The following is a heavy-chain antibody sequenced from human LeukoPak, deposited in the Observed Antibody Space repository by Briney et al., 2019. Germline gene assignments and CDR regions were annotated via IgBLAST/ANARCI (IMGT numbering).Heavy chain of an antibody. Sequence: PSETLSLTCTVSGGSISSSSYYWGWIRQPPGKGLEWIGSIYYSGSTYYNPSLKSRVTISVDTSKNQFSLKLSSVTAADTAVYYCATYYDILTGYSPTRWYFDYWGQGTLVTVSS. J-gene: IGHJ4*02. CDR3: ATYYDILTGYSPTRWYFDY. V-gene: IGHV4-39*07. CDR1: GGSISSSSYY. D-gene: IGHD3-9*01. CDR2: IYYSGST.